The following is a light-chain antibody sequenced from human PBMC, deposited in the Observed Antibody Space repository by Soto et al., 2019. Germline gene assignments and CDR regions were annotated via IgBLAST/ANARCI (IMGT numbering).Light chain of an antibody. J-gene: IGKJ5*01. CDR3: QQYGNSPIT. Sequence: EVVLTQSPGTLSLSRGERATLSCRASERIYSAYLGWYQQKPGQAPRLLIYGTSSRATGIPDRFSGSGSGTDFTLTISRLEPEDVAVYYCQQYGNSPITFGQGTRLEIK. CDR1: ERIYSAY. CDR2: GTS. V-gene: IGKV3-20*01.